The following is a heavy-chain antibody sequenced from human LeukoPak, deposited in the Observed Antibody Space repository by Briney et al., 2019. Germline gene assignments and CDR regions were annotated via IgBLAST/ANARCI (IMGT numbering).Heavy chain of an antibody. D-gene: IGHD6-13*01. Sequence: SETLSLTCSVSGGSIRNYHWSWIRQPAGKGLEWIGRLSTSGSTTSNPSLKSRVTMSVDTSKNQFSLKLSSVTAADSAVYYCARGAGLDQHWGQGTLVTVSS. CDR3: ARGAGLDQH. J-gene: IGHJ1*01. CDR2: LSTSGST. V-gene: IGHV4-4*07. CDR1: GGSIRNYH.